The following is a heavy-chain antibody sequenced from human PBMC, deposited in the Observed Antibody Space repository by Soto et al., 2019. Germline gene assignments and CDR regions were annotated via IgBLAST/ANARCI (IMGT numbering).Heavy chain of an antibody. CDR3: AAAVGPPYAYYGMDG. V-gene: IGHV1-69*12. Sequence: QVQLVQSGAEVKKPGSSVKVSCKASGGTFSSYAISWVRQAPGQGLEWMGGIIPIFGTANYAQKFEGRVTITADESTSTAFMELSSLRTEDTAVYYCAAAVGPPYAYYGMDGWGQGTTVTGSS. J-gene: IGHJ6*02. CDR2: IIPIFGTA. CDR1: GGTFSSYA. D-gene: IGHD1-26*01.